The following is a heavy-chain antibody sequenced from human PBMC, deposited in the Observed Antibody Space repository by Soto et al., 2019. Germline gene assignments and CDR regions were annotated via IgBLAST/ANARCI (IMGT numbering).Heavy chain of an antibody. CDR1: GYTFTDYA. CDR3: ARARLDGNGYTWSWFDP. J-gene: IGHJ5*02. V-gene: IGHV1-3*01. CDR2: INAGNGNT. Sequence: VQLVQSEAEVKEPGASVKVSCKASGYTFTDYALQWVRQAPGQSLEWMGWINAGNGNTKYSQKFLGRVTFTRDTSASTAYMEMSSLTYEDTAVFYCARARLDGNGYTWSWFDPWGQGVLVTVSS. D-gene: IGHD5-12*01.